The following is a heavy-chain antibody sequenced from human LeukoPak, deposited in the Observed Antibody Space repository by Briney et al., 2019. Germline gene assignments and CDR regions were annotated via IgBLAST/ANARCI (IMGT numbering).Heavy chain of an antibody. J-gene: IGHJ6*03. D-gene: IGHD6-19*01. CDR1: GFTVSSNY. Sequence: GGSLRLSCAASGFTVSSNYMSWIRQAPGKGLEWVSVIYSGGSTYYADSVKGRFTISRDNSKNTLYLQMNSLRAEDTAVYYCARELWLSPRYYYYMDVWGKGTTVTVSS. CDR2: IYSGGST. CDR3: ARELWLSPRYYYYMDV. V-gene: IGHV3-66*02.